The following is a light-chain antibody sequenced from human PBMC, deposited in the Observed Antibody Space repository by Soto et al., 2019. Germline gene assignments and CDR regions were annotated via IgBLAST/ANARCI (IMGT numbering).Light chain of an antibody. CDR3: QQHGSSPPLT. J-gene: IGKJ4*01. CDR2: GAS. Sequence: EFVLTQSPGTLSLSPGERATLSCRASQSVGSNSLAWYQQKPGQAPRILIYGASTRAAGIPDRFSGSGSGTDFTLTISTLEPEDFAVYYCQQHGSSPPLTFGGGTKVEIK. V-gene: IGKV3-20*01. CDR1: QSVGSNS.